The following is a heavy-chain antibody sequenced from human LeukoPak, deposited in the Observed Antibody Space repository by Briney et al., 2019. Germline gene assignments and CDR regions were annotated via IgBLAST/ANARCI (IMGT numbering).Heavy chain of an antibody. V-gene: IGHV3-7*01. Sequence: GGSLRLSCAASGFTFSSYWMSWVRQAPGKGLEWVANIKQDGSEKYYVDSVKGRFTISRDNAKNSLYLQMNSLRAEDTAVYYCARSLNSYSSGWFDWGQGTLVTVSS. D-gene: IGHD6-19*01. CDR3: ARSLNSYSSGWFD. CDR1: GFTFSSYW. J-gene: IGHJ4*02. CDR2: IKQDGSEK.